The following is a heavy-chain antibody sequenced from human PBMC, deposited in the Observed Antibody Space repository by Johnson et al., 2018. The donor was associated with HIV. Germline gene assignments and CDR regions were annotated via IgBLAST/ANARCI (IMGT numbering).Heavy chain of an antibody. Sequence: VQLVESGGGVVRPGGSLRLSCAASGFTFDDYGMSWVRQAPGKGLEWVSGINWNGGSTGYADSVKGRFTISRDNAKNSLYLQMNSLRAEDTAVYYCATIYGDYAADDAFDIWGQGTMVTVSS. V-gene: IGHV3-20*04. CDR1: GFTFDDYG. CDR2: INWNGGST. CDR3: ATIYGDYAADDAFDI. J-gene: IGHJ3*02. D-gene: IGHD4-17*01.